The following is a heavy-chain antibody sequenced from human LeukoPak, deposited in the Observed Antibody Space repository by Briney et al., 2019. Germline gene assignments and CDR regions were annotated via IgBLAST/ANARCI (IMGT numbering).Heavy chain of an antibody. Sequence: GGSLRHSCAASGFTFSSYWMNWVRQAPGKGLEWVAVIWYDGSNKYYADSVKGRFTISRDNSKNTLYLQMNSLRAEDTAVYYCARGMVGSWGLDDAFDIWGQGTMVTVSS. CDR1: GFTFSSYW. V-gene: IGHV3-33*08. D-gene: IGHD6-13*01. J-gene: IGHJ3*02. CDR2: IWYDGSNK. CDR3: ARGMVGSWGLDDAFDI.